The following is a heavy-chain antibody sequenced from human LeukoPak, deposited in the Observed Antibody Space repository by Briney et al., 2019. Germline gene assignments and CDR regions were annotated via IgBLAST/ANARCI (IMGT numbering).Heavy chain of an antibody. CDR1: GGSISSSSYY. J-gene: IGHJ4*02. CDR3: ATQGITMVRGVKPDLYYFDH. V-gene: IGHV4-39*07. D-gene: IGHD3-10*01. Sequence: SQTLSLTCTVSGGSISSSSYYWGWIRQPPGKGLEWIGSIYYSGSTYYNPSLKSRVTISVDTSKNQFSLKLTSVTAADTAVYFCATQGITMVRGVKPDLYYFDHWGQGNLVTVSS. CDR2: IYYSGST.